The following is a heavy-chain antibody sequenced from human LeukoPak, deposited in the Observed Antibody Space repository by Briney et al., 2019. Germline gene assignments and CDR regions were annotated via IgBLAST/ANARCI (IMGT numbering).Heavy chain of an antibody. V-gene: IGHV3-48*04. J-gene: IGHJ4*02. CDR1: GFTFSSYS. Sequence: GGSLRLSCAASGFTFSSYSMNWVRQAPGKGLEWVSYITPSSSTIYYADSVKGRFAISRDNAKNSLYLQMNSLRAEDTAVYYCARDHKDWGVFDYWGQGTLVTVSS. CDR3: ARDHKDWGVFDY. CDR2: ITPSSSTI. D-gene: IGHD7-27*01.